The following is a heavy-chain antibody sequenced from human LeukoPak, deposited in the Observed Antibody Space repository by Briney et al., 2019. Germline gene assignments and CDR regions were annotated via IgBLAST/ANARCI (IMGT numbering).Heavy chain of an antibody. D-gene: IGHD2-15*01. J-gene: IGHJ4*02. CDR2: VTSRRGT. Sequence: GGSLRLSCAASEFTLSTHGLSWVRQAPGKRLEWVSTVTSRRGTHYTDSVQGRFITSRDNSENTFVLEMNSLRAEDTAVYYCAKQLGYCSDGSCYFPYWGQGTLVTVSS. V-gene: IGHV3-23*01. CDR3: AKQLGYCSDGSCYFPY. CDR1: EFTLSTHG.